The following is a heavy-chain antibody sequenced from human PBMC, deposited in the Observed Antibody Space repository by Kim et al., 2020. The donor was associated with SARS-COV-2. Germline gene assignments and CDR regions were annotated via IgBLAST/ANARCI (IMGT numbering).Heavy chain of an antibody. D-gene: IGHD5-12*01. CDR3: ARGILDIGDY. CDR2: INRDGSFI. Sequence: GGSLRLSCGASGFIFSNYWMHWVRQAPGKGLVWVSRINRDGSFITYADSVKGRFTISRDNAKNTLYLQMNSLRAEDTAVYYCARGILDIGDYWGQGSLVTVSS. V-gene: IGHV3-74*03. CDR1: GFIFSNYW. J-gene: IGHJ4*02.